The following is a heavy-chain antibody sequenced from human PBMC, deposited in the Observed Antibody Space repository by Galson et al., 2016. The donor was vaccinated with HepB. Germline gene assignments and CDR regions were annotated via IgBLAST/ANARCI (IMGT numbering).Heavy chain of an antibody. D-gene: IGHD6-6*01. CDR2: IQYTGNT. CDR1: GGSIRSSSYY. Sequence: SETLSLTCTVSGGSIRSSSYYWGWIRQPPGKGLEWIGNIQYTGNTYQNPSLRSRVTISIDTSKNQFSLMLSSVTAADTAIYYCARLQTAARFSVPLYYYYYYMDVWGKGTTVTVSS. J-gene: IGHJ6*03. CDR3: ARLQTAARFSVPLYYYYYYMDV. V-gene: IGHV4-39*01.